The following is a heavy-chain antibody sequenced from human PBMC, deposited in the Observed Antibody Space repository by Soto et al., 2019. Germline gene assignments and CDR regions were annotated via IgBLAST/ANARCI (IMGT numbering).Heavy chain of an antibody. Sequence: KPSETLSLTCTVSGGSISSYYWSWIRQPAGKGLEWIGRIYTSGSTNYNPSLKSRVTMSVDTSKNQFSLKLSSVTAADTAVYYCARDGWDYDFWSGYYPLYYYYGMDVWGQGTTVTVSS. CDR1: GGSISSYY. CDR2: IYTSGST. J-gene: IGHJ6*02. V-gene: IGHV4-4*07. CDR3: ARDGWDYDFWSGYYPLYYYYGMDV. D-gene: IGHD3-3*01.